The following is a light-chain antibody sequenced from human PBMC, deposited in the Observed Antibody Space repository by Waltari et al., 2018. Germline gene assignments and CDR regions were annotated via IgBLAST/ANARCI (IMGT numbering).Light chain of an antibody. CDR3: QQYYSYPRAT. J-gene: IGKJ2*01. Sequence: AIRMTQSPSSFSASTGDRVTITCRAGQGISSYLAWYQQKPGKAPKLLIYAASTLQSGVPSRFSGSGSGTDFTLTISCLQSEDFATYYCQQYYSYPRATFGQGTKLESK. V-gene: IGKV1-8*01. CDR1: QGISSY. CDR2: AAS.